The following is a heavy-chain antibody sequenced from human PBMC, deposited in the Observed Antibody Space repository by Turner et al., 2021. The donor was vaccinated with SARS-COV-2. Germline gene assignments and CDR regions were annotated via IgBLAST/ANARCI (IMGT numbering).Heavy chain of an antibody. CDR1: GFTFSTYA. CDR2: ISYDGRNK. V-gene: IGHV3-30*04. J-gene: IGHJ5*02. D-gene: IGHD4-17*01. CDR3: ARSQYGDYGWFDP. Sequence: QVQLVESGGGVVQPGRSLRLSCAASGFTFSTYAIYWVRQAAGKGLEWVAVISYDGRNKYYADSVKGRFTISRDKSKNTLYLQMNSLRAEDTAVYYCARSQYGDYGWFDPWGQGTLVTVSS.